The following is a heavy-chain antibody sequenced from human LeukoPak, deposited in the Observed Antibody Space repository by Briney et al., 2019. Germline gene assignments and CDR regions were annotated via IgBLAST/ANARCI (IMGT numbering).Heavy chain of an antibody. Sequence: GTSVKVSCKASGFTFISSAMQWVRQARGQRPEWIGWIVVGSGNTNYAQKFQERVTITRDMSTSTAYMELSSLRSDDTAVYYCARDSGSYYGAFDIWGQGTMVTVSS. CDR3: ARDSGSYYGAFDI. V-gene: IGHV1-58*02. CDR1: GFTFISSA. D-gene: IGHD1-26*01. CDR2: IVVGSGNT. J-gene: IGHJ3*02.